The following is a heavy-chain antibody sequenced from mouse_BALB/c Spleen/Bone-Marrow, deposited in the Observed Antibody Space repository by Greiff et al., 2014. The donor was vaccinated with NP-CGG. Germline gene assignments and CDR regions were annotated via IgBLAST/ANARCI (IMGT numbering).Heavy chain of an antibody. D-gene: IGHD1-1*01. V-gene: IGHV1-69*02. CDR3: ARSYGSSYEYYFDY. Sequence: VQLQQSGAELVRPGASVKLSCKASGYTFTSYWINWVKQRPGQGLEWIGNIYPSDSYTSYNQKFKDKATLTVDKSSSTAYMQLSSPTSEDSAVYYCARSYGSSYEYYFDYWAKAPLSQSPQ. CDR1: GYTFTSYW. J-gene: IGHJ2*01. CDR2: IYPSDSYT.